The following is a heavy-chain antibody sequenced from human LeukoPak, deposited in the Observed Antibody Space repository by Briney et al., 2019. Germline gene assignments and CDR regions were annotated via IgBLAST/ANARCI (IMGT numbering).Heavy chain of an antibody. CDR1: GFTLSSHT. Sequence: GGSLRLSCAASGFTLSSHTMNWVRQAPGRGLEWVSAISTNDIQYADSVKGRFTISRDNAKNSLYLQMDSLRAEDTAVYYCASLPTAASYMDVWGKGTTVAVSS. CDR2: ISTNDI. J-gene: IGHJ6*03. CDR3: ASLPTAASYMDV. V-gene: IGHV3-21*01. D-gene: IGHD6-25*01.